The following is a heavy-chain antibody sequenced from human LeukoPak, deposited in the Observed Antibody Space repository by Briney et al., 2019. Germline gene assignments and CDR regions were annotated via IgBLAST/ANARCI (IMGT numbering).Heavy chain of an antibody. J-gene: IGHJ4*02. Sequence: GGSLRLSCAASGFTFSSYGMHWVRQAPGKGLEWVAFIRYDGSNKYYADSVKGRFTISRDNAKNSQYLQMNSLRAEDTAVYYCARDPWTNSDYDGFDYWGQGTLVTVSS. D-gene: IGHD5-12*01. V-gene: IGHV3-30*02. CDR2: IRYDGSNK. CDR1: GFTFSSYG. CDR3: ARDPWTNSDYDGFDY.